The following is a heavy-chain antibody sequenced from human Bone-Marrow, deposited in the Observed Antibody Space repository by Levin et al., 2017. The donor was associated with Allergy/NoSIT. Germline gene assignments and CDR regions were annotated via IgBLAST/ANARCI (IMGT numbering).Heavy chain of an antibody. D-gene: IGHD4/OR15-4a*01. V-gene: IGHV3-7*01. CDR1: GFSLSVYW. CDR3: ARDVALLRDFGDRGDGGHWFDP. J-gene: IGHJ5*02. Sequence: GGSLRLSCAASGFSLSVYWVSWVRQAPGKGLQWLATIKGDGIEKYYVDSVKGRFTISRDNAKTSVYLQMNSLRVEDTAVYYCARDVALLRDFGDRGDGGHWFDPWGQGTLVTVSS. CDR2: IKGDGIEK.